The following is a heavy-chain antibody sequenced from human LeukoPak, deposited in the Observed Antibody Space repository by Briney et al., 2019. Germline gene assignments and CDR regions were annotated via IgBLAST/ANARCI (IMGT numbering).Heavy chain of an antibody. Sequence: GGSLRLSCAASGFTFSSYGMHWVRQAPGKGLEWVAVISYDGSNKYYADSVKGRFTISRDNSKNTLYLQMNSLRAEDTAVYYCARSGSGWTYNWFDPWGQGTLVTVSS. CDR3: ARSGSGWTYNWFDP. D-gene: IGHD6-19*01. CDR2: ISYDGSNK. J-gene: IGHJ5*02. V-gene: IGHV3-30*03. CDR1: GFTFSSYG.